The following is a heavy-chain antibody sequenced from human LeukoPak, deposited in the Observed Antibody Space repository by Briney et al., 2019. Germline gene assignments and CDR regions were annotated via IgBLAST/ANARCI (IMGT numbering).Heavy chain of an antibody. CDR2: IIPIFGTA. J-gene: IGHJ4*02. D-gene: IGHD3-10*01. CDR3: ARDITMLNYFYY. CDR1: GGTLSSYA. V-gene: IGHV1-69*06. Sequence: ASVKVSCQASGGTLSSYAISWVRQAPGQGLEWMGGIIPIFGTANCAQKFQGRVTITADKSTSTAYMELSSLRSEDTALYYCARDITMLNYFYYWGQGNLVTVSS.